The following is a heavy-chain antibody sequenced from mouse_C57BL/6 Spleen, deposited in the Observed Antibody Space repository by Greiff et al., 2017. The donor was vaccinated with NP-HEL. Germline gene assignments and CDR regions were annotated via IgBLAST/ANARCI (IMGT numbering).Heavy chain of an antibody. CDR2: IDPSDSYT. CDR3: ARGAAQARWYFDY. V-gene: IGHV1-50*01. J-gene: IGHJ2*01. CDR1: GYTFTSYW. D-gene: IGHD3-2*02. Sequence: QVQLQQPGAELVKPGASVKLSCKASGYTFTSYWMQWVKQRPGQGLEWIGEIDPSDSYTNYNQKFKGKATLTVDTSSSTAYMQLSSLTSEDSAVYYCARGAAQARWYFDYWGQGTTLTVSS.